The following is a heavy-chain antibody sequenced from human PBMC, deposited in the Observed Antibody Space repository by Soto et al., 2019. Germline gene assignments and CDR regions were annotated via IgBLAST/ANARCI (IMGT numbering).Heavy chain of an antibody. D-gene: IGHD3-10*01. Sequence: EVQLEESGGGLVQPGGSLRLPCAASGFTFSTYWMYWVRQAPGKGLVWVSRINTDGSSIAYADSVKGRFTISRDNAKNTLYLQMNSLRAEDTAVYYCARVPRPGSSNFDYWGQGTLVTVSS. CDR1: GFTFSTYW. CDR3: ARVPRPGSSNFDY. J-gene: IGHJ4*02. CDR2: INTDGSSI. V-gene: IGHV3-74*01.